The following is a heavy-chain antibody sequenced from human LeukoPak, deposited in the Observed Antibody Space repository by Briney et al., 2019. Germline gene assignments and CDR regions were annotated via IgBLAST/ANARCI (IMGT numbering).Heavy chain of an antibody. V-gene: IGHV3-11*01. CDR2: ISKTGRGI. CDR1: GFNFSDYF. Sequence: GRSLRLSCAASGFNFSDYFMSWIRQSPGKGLQWLAYISKTGRGIEYAEPVRGRFTIFRDNAKNSVFLQMDSLRPEDTAMYFCATVRYSTIWSFEFDNWGQGALVTVSS. D-gene: IGHD5-12*01. J-gene: IGHJ4*02. CDR3: ATVRYSTIWSFEFDN.